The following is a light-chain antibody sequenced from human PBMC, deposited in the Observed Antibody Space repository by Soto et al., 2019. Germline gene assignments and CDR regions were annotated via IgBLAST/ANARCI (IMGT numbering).Light chain of an antibody. CDR1: SSDVGGYNY. J-gene: IGLJ2*01. CDR3: SSYTSSAHVV. V-gene: IGLV2-14*01. CDR2: VVS. Sequence: QSVLTQPASVSGSPGQSITISCTGTSSDVGGYNYVSWYQQHPGKAPKLMIYVVSNRPSGVSNRFSGSKSGNTASLTISGLQAEDEADYYCSSYTSSAHVVFGGGTKLTVL.